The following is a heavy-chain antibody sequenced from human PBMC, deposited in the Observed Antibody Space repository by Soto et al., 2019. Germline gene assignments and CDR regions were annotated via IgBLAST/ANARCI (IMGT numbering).Heavy chain of an antibody. CDR1: GYTFTSYG. J-gene: IGHJ3*02. Sequence: ASVKVSCKASGYTFTSYGISWVRQAPGQGLEWMGWISAYNGNTNYAQKLQGRVTMTTDTSTSTAYMELRSLRSDDTAVYYCARDWKDIVVVVAATGDAFDIWGQGTMVTVSS. V-gene: IGHV1-18*01. CDR2: ISAYNGNT. CDR3: ARDWKDIVVVVAATGDAFDI. D-gene: IGHD2-15*01.